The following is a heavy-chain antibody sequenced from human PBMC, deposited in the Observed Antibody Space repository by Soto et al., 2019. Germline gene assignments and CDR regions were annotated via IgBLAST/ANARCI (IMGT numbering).Heavy chain of an antibody. D-gene: IGHD6-19*01. CDR2: IKSKSAGGTI. J-gene: IGHJ4*02. V-gene: IGHV3-15*01. CDR3: TTDASIAVAGEFDY. CDR1: GFTFTKAW. Sequence: EVQVVESGGGLVKPGGSLRLSCVASGFTFTKAWMSWARQAPGKGLEWVCRIKSKSAGGTIDYAAPVKGRFTISRDDSKNTLYLQMNSLKTEDTAVYYCTTDASIAVAGEFDYWGQGTLVTVSS.